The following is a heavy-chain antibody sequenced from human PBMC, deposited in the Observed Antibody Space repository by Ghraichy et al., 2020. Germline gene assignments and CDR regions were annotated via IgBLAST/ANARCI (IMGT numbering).Heavy chain of an antibody. CDR1: GGSISGYY. Sequence: LSLTCTVSGGSISGYYWSWIRQSPGKGLEWIGYIYYSGSTNYNPSFKSRVTISVDTSKNQFSLRLSSVTAAETAVYYCARGNSRGWYEGGLFDFWGQGTLVTVSS. J-gene: IGHJ4*02. CDR3: ARGNSRGWYEGGLFDF. V-gene: IGHV4-59*01. D-gene: IGHD6-19*01. CDR2: IYYSGST.